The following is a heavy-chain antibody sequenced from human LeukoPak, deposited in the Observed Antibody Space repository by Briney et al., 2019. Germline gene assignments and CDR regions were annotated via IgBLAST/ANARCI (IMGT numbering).Heavy chain of an antibody. CDR2: INHSGST. V-gene: IGHV4-34*01. Sequence: SETLSLTCAVYGGSFNGYYWSWIRQPPGKGLEWIGEINHSGSTNYNPSLKSRVTISVDTSKNQFSLKLSSVTAADTAVYYCARGHSLGYCSSTSCPGWFDPWGQGTLVTVSS. CDR3: ARGHSLGYCSSTSCPGWFDP. D-gene: IGHD2-2*01. CDR1: GGSFNGYY. J-gene: IGHJ5*02.